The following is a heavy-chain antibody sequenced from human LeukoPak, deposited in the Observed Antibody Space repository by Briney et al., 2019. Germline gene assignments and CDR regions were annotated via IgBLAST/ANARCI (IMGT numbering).Heavy chain of an antibody. J-gene: IGHJ3*02. V-gene: IGHV4-4*09. Sequence: SETLSLTCTVSGGSISSYYWSWIRQPPGKGLEWIGYIYTSGSTNYNPPLKSRVTISVDTSKNQFSLKLSSVTAADTAVYYCATKGGNGAFDIWGQGTMVTVSS. CDR1: GGSISSYY. CDR2: IYTSGST. D-gene: IGHD4-23*01. CDR3: ATKGGNGAFDI.